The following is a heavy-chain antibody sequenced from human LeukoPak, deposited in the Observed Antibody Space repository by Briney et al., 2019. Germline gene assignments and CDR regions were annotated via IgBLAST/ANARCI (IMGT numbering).Heavy chain of an antibody. CDR3: ARSGTYYDFWSGYPSDYFYGMDV. CDR1: GFTFSSYA. V-gene: IGHV3-30-3*01. CDR2: ISYDGSNK. J-gene: IGHJ6*02. D-gene: IGHD3-3*01. Sequence: GGSLRLSCAASGFTFSSYAMHWVRQAPGRGLEWVAVISYDGSNKYYADSVKDRFTISRDNSKNTLYLQMNSLRAEDTAVYYCARSGTYYDFWSGYPSDYFYGMDVWGQGTTVTVSS.